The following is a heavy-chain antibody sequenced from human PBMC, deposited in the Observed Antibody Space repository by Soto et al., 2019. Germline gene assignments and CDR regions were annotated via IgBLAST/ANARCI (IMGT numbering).Heavy chain of an antibody. CDR2: IYWDDDK. J-gene: IGHJ5*02. CDR3: AHSITMVRANWFDP. D-gene: IGHD3-10*01. CDR1: GFSLSTSGVG. V-gene: IGHV2-5*02. Sequence: QITLKESGPPLVKPTQTLTLTCTFSGFSLSTSGVGVGWIRQPPGKALEWLALIYWDDDKRYSPSLKSRLTITKDTSKNQVVLTMTNMDPVDTATYYCAHSITMVRANWFDPWGQGTLITVSS.